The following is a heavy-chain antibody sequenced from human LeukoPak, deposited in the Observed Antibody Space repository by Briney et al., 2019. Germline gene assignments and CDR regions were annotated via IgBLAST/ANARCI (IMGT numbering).Heavy chain of an antibody. CDR3: ARDPPILTGPYYYYMDV. D-gene: IGHD3-9*01. Sequence: PGGSLRLSCAASGFTFSSYWMSWVRQAPGKGLEWVANIKQDGSEKYYVDSVKGRFTISRDNAKNSLYLQMNSLRAEDTAVYYCARDPPILTGPYYYYMDVWGKGTTVTISS. J-gene: IGHJ6*03. CDR1: GFTFSSYW. CDR2: IKQDGSEK. V-gene: IGHV3-7*01.